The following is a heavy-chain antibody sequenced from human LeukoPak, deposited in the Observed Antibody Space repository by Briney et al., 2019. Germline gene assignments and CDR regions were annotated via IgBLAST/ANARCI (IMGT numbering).Heavy chain of an antibody. Sequence: PSQTLSLTCTVSGDSISSGDYYWGWARQHPGKGLEWIGYINYSGTTYYNPSLTSRVTISVDTSKNQFSLKLSSVTAADTAVYYCARTYCRGGTCYSWDYWGQGTLVTVSS. J-gene: IGHJ4*02. CDR1: GDSISSGDYY. CDR2: INYSGTT. CDR3: ARTYCRGGTCYSWDY. D-gene: IGHD2-15*01. V-gene: IGHV4-31*03.